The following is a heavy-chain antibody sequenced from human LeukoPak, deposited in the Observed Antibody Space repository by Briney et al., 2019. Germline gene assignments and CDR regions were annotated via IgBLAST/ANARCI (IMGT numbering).Heavy chain of an antibody. CDR1: GGPIRSYY. Sequence: WETLALPCTVWGGPIRSYYWSGTGLPAGRGSERIGRIYTTGSTTHNPSVQSRVPMSLVTSTNQFSLKLRSVTAPGTAVYYCARVYGRYFAYWGQGTLVTVSP. J-gene: IGHJ4*02. CDR3: ARVYGRYFAY. CDR2: IYTTGST. V-gene: IGHV4-4*07. D-gene: IGHD3/OR15-3a*01.